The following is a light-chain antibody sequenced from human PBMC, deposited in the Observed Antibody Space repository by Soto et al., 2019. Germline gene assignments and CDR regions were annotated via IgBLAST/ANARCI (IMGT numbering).Light chain of an antibody. CDR3: QQRSNWLRIT. CDR1: QSVSSY. J-gene: IGKJ3*01. V-gene: IGKV3-11*01. CDR2: EAS. Sequence: EIVLTQSPATLSLSPGERATLSCRASQSVSSYLAWYQQKPGQAPRLLIYEASKRATGIPARFSGGGSGTDFTPTSSSLEPEDFAVYYCQQRSNWLRITFGRGTKVDIK.